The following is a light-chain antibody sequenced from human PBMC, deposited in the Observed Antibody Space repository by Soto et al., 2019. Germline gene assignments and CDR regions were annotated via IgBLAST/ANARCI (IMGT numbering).Light chain of an antibody. CDR1: SPNIGTGYD. CDR2: GNN. V-gene: IGLV1-40*01. CDR3: QSYDSSLIGSV. J-gene: IGLJ2*01. Sequence: QSVLTQPPSVSGAPGQRVTISCTGSSPNIGTGYDVHWYQQLPGTPPKLLIYGNNNRPSGVPDRFSGSKSGTSASLAITGLQAEDEADYYCQSYDSSLIGSVFGGGTQLTVL.